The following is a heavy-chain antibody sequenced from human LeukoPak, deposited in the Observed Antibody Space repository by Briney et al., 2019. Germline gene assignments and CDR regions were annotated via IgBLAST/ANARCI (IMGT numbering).Heavy chain of an antibody. V-gene: IGHV4-34*01. D-gene: IGHD3-22*01. CDR2: INHSGSI. J-gene: IGHJ4*02. CDR1: GGSFSGYY. CDR3: ARSYYDSSGYYPVYYFDY. Sequence: PSETLSLTCAVYGGSFSGYYWSWIRQPPGKGLEWIGEINHSGSINYNPSLKSRVTISVDTSKKQFSLKLSSVTAADTAMYYCARSYYDSSGYYPVYYFDYWGQGSLVTVSS.